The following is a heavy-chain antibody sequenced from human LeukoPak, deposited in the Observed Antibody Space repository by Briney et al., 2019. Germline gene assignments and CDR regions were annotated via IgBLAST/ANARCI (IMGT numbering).Heavy chain of an antibody. V-gene: IGHV5-51*01. J-gene: IGHJ3*02. CDR2: IYPGDSDS. CDR3: ARHRDYVPDI. Sequence: GESLKISCKGSGYTFTSYWIGWVGPMPGKGLEWVGIIYPGDSDSIYRPAFQGPGIISAGKSISTAYLQWSSLKASDTAMYYCARHRDYVPDIWGQGTMVTVSS. D-gene: IGHD3-16*01. CDR1: GYTFTSYW.